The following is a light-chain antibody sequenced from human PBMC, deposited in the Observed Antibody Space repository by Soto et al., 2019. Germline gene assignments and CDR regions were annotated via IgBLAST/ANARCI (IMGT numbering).Light chain of an antibody. CDR3: QQYNSYPS. V-gene: IGKV1-5*03. J-gene: IGKJ4*01. CDR2: KAS. CDR1: QSISSW. Sequence: DIQMTQSPSTLSASVGDRVTITCRASQSISSWLAWYQQKPGKAPKLLIYKASSLESGVPSRFSGSGSGTEFTLTSSSLQPDDFATYYCQQYNSYPSFGGWTKVEIK.